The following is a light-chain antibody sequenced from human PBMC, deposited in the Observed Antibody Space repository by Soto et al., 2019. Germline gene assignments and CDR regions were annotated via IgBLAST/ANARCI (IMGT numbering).Light chain of an antibody. CDR2: GAS. CDR3: QQYGSSEYT. J-gene: IGKJ2*01. Sequence: EIVLTQSPGTLSLSPGERATLSCRASQSVSSTYLAWYQQKPGQAPRLLIYGASSRATGIPDRFSGSGSGTDVTLTISRLEPEDFAVYYCQQYGSSEYTFGQGTKLEIK. V-gene: IGKV3-20*01. CDR1: QSVSSTY.